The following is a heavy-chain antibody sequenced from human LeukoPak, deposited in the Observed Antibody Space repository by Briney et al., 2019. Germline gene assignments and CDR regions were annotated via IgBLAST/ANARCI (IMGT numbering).Heavy chain of an antibody. CDR3: AKDYYGPSGGIDY. D-gene: IGHD3-10*01. J-gene: IGHJ4*02. CDR2: IWYDGSNK. CDR1: GFTFSSYA. Sequence: GGSLRLSCAASGFTFSSYAMHWVRQAPGKGLEWVAVIWYDGSNKYYVDSVKGRFTISRDNSKNTLYLQMNSLRDEDTAVYYCAKDYYGPSGGIDYWGQGTLVTVSS. V-gene: IGHV3-33*06.